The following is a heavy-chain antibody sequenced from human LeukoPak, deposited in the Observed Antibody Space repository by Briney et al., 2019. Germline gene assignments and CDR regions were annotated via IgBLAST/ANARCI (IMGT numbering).Heavy chain of an antibody. CDR2: IFSGGST. Sequence: SETLSLTCTVSGDSISDDCWNWLRQPPGKGLEWMGDIFSGGSTAYNPSLKSRATISADTSRNQFSLKVNFVTAADTAVYFCAGGSVNNWFDPWGQGTLVTVST. CDR3: AGGSVNNWFDP. V-gene: IGHV4-59*01. CDR1: GDSISDDC. J-gene: IGHJ5*02.